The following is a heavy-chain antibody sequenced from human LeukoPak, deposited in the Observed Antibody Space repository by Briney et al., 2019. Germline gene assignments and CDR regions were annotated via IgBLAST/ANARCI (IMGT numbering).Heavy chain of an antibody. D-gene: IGHD4-17*01. J-gene: IGHJ6*02. Sequence: GRSLRLSCAASGFTFSSYGMHWVRQAPGKGLEWVAVISYDGSNKYYADSVKGRFTISRDNSKNTLYLQMNSLRAEDTAVYYCAKDRGGDYPFNGMDVWGQGTTVTVSS. CDR3: AKDRGGDYPFNGMDV. V-gene: IGHV3-30*18. CDR2: ISYDGSNK. CDR1: GFTFSSYG.